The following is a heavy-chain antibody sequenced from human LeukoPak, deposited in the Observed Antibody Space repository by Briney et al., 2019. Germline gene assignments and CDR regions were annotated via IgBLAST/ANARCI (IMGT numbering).Heavy chain of an antibody. Sequence: ASVKVSCKASGYTFTSYDINWVRQATGQGLEWMGWINPNSGGTNYAQKFQGRVTMTRDTSISTAYMELSRLRSDDTAVYYCARDWSSGWYLGFDYWGQGTLVTVSS. CDR3: ARDWSSGWYLGFDY. CDR2: INPNSGGT. V-gene: IGHV1-2*02. D-gene: IGHD6-19*01. CDR1: GYTFTSYD. J-gene: IGHJ4*02.